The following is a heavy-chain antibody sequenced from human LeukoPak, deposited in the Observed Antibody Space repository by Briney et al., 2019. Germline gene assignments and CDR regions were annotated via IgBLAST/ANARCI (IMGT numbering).Heavy chain of an antibody. CDR3: ARDLRGVVRGVTDYYYCMDV. D-gene: IGHD3-10*01. Sequence: PSETLSLTCTVSGGSISSYYWSWIRQPAGKGLEWIGRIYTSGSTNYNPSLKSRVTMSVDTSKNQFSLKLSSVTAADTAVYYCARDLRGVVRGVTDYYYCMDVWGKGTTVTVSS. J-gene: IGHJ6*03. CDR1: GGSISSYY. CDR2: IYTSGST. V-gene: IGHV4-4*07.